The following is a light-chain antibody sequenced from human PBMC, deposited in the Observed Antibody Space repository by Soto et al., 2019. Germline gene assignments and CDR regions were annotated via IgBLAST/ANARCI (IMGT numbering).Light chain of an antibody. Sequence: DIQMTQSPSTLSATAGDRVTITCRASQSISSWLAWYQHKPGKAPKLLIYDASNLDSGVPSRFSGSGSGTEFTLTISNMQPEDFAVYYCQQYNNWPPKWTSGQWTKGDIK. CDR1: QSISSW. CDR3: QQYNNWPPKWT. V-gene: IGKV1-5*01. J-gene: IGKJ1*01. CDR2: DAS.